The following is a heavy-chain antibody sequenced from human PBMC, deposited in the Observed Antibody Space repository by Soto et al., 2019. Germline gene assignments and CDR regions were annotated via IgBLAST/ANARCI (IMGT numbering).Heavy chain of an antibody. J-gene: IGHJ3*01. CDR3: EGRDDPFHV. Sequence: QVQLVESGGGVVQPERSLRLSCVATGLTFSNYGIHWVRQAPGRGLEWVAVIWHDGSQKYSADSVRGRFTISRDNSKNPVYLQMNSLRVEDTAVYYCEGRDDPFHVWGQGTMVTVSS. V-gene: IGHV3-33*01. CDR1: GLTFSNYG. CDR2: IWHDGSQK.